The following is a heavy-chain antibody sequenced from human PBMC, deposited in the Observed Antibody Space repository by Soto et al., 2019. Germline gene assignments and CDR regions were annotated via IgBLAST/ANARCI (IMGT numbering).Heavy chain of an antibody. CDR2: ISYDGSET. J-gene: IGHJ6*02. Sequence: WSLRLSCVGTGFTFNMYALNWVRQTPGKGLEWVALISYDGSETIYADSVKGRFSISRDNPKKTLYLQMTSLRPEDTAMYYCARDGAILVVTTKYGLDVWRQGTTVTSP. CDR1: GFTFNMYA. V-gene: IGHV3-30-3*01. CDR3: ARDGAILVVTTKYGLDV. D-gene: IGHD2-21*02.